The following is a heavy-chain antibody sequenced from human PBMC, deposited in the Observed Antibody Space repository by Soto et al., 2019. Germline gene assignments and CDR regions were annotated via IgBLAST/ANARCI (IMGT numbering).Heavy chain of an antibody. D-gene: IGHD2-15*01. CDR2: ISSSSSTI. Sequence: GGSLRLSCAASGFTFSSYSMNWVRQAPGKGLEWVSYISSSSSTIYYAYSVKGRFTISRDNAKNSLFLQMNSLRAEDTAVYYCASRSLGYCSGGSCSHDAFDIWGQGTMVTVSS. CDR1: GFTFSSYS. V-gene: IGHV3-48*01. J-gene: IGHJ3*02. CDR3: ASRSLGYCSGGSCSHDAFDI.